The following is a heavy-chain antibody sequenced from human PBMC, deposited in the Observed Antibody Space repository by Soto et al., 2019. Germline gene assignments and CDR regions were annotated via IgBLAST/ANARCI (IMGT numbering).Heavy chain of an antibody. CDR1: GGSISSGDYY. CDR3: ARLVQLLQGRWFDP. Sequence: SETLSLTCTVSGGSISSGDYYWSWIRQSPGKGLEWIGYIYYSGSTYYNQSLKSRVTISVDTSKNQFSLKLSSVTAADTAVYYCARLVQLLQGRWFDPWGQGILVTVSS. V-gene: IGHV4-30-4*01. D-gene: IGHD2-15*01. J-gene: IGHJ5*02. CDR2: IYYSGST.